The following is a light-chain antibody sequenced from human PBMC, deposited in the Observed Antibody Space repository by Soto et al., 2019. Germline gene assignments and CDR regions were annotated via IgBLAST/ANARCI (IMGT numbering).Light chain of an antibody. CDR1: SSDVGGYNY. V-gene: IGLV2-14*01. CDR3: SSYTGSSTPLV. CDR2: DVS. J-gene: IGLJ2*01. Sequence: QSVLTQPASVSGSPGQSITISCTGTSSDVGGYNYVSWYQQHPGKAPKLMISDVSNRPSGVSNRFSGSKSGNTASRTISGLQAEDEADYYCSSYTGSSTPLVFGGGTKLTVL.